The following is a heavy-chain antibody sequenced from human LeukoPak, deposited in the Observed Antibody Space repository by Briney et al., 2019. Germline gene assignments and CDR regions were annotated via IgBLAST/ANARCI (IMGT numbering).Heavy chain of an antibody. D-gene: IGHD3-10*01. CDR2: INPNSGGT. V-gene: IGHV1-2*04. CDR1: GYTFTGYY. Sequence: ASVKVSCKASGYTFTGYYMHWVRQAPGQGLEWMGWINPNSGGTNYAQKFQGWATMTRDTSISTAYMELSRLRSDDTAVYYCARDPNPHGSGSYYISYYYYGMDVWGQGTTVTVSS. CDR3: ARDPNPHGSGSYYISYYYYGMDV. J-gene: IGHJ6*02.